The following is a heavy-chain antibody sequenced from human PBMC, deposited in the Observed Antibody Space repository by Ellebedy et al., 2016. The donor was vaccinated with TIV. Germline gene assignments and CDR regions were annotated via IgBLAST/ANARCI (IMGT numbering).Heavy chain of an antibody. J-gene: IGHJ3*02. D-gene: IGHD6-19*01. CDR1: GFTFSTYA. CDR2: ISGGASGP. CDR3: AKDRGRQWLIPNAFDM. Sequence: GESLKISCAASGFTFSTYAMSWVRQAPGKGLEWVSAISGGASGPEYADSVKGRFTISRDNSKNTLYLQMNSLRAEDTAVYYCAKDRGRQWLIPNAFDMWGQGTMVTVSS. V-gene: IGHV3-23*01.